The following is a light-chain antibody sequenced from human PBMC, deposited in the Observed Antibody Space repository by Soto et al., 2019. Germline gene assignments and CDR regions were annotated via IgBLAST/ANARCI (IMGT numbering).Light chain of an antibody. CDR2: GAS. J-gene: IGKJ4*01. CDR3: QHFNNWPPEVT. Sequence: EVVMTQSPATLSVSPGERATLSCRASQSLSNNLAWYQQKPGQAPRLLIFGASTRATGVPARFSGSGSGTEFILTISSLQPEDFATYYCQHFNNWPPEVTFGGGTKVEIK. CDR1: QSLSNN. V-gene: IGKV3-15*01.